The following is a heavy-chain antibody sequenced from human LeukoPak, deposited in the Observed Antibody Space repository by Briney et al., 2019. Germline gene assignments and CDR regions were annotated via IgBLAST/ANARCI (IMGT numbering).Heavy chain of an antibody. V-gene: IGHV4-30-2*01. CDR2: IYHSGGT. CDR1: GGSISSGGYS. J-gene: IGHJ4*02. Sequence: NPSQTLSLTCAVSGGSISSGGYSWSWIRQPPGKGLEWIGYIYHSGGTYYNPSLKSRVTISVDRSKNQFSLKLSSVTAADTAVYCCARFSHQLIYGDYGDWGQGTLVTVSS. CDR3: ARFSHQLIYGDYGD. D-gene: IGHD4-17*01.